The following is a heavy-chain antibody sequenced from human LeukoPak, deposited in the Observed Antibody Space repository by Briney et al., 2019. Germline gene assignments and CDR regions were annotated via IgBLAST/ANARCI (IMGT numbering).Heavy chain of an antibody. CDR3: AYGGATTLDY. CDR2: IYYSGST. Sequence: PSETLSLTCTVSGGSISSSSYYWGWIRQPPGKGLEWIGSIYYSGSTYYNPSLKSRVTISLDTSKSQFSLKLSSVTAADTAVYYCAYGGATTLDYWGQGTLVTVSS. CDR1: GGSISSSSYY. J-gene: IGHJ4*02. V-gene: IGHV4-39*01. D-gene: IGHD1-26*01.